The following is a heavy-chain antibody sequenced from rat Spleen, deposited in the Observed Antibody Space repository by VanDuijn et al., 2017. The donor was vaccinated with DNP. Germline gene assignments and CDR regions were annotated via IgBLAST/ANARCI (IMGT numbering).Heavy chain of an antibody. J-gene: IGHJ2*01. Sequence: QVQLKETGPGLVQPTQTLSITCTVSGFSLTSHYMQWVRQTPGKGLEWMGSIRSGGSTEYNSEFKFRLSISRDNSKNQVFLKMNSLKTEDTGVYYGARGGPDYFDYWGQGVMVTVSS. D-gene: IGHD1-11*01. CDR3: ARGGPDYFDY. CDR2: IRSGGST. CDR1: GFSLTSHY. V-gene: IGHV2-65*01.